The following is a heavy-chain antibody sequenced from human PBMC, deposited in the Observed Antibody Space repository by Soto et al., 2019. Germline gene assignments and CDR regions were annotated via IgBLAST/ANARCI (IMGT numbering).Heavy chain of an antibody. D-gene: IGHD3-3*01. Sequence: VSGPTLVNPTQTLTLTCTFSGFSFSTSGVGVGWIRQPPGKALEWLALIYWDDDKRYSPSLKSRLTITKDTSKNQVVLTMTNMDPVDTATYYCAHRRTPYFDYDFWSGHFNNWFDPWGQGALVTVSS. V-gene: IGHV2-5*02. CDR3: AHRRTPYFDYDFWSGHFNNWFDP. J-gene: IGHJ5*02. CDR1: GFSFSTSGVG. CDR2: IYWDDDK.